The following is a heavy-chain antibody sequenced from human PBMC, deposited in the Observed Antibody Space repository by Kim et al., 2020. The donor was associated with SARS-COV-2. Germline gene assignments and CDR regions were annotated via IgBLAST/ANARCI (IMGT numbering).Heavy chain of an antibody. J-gene: IGHJ4*02. Sequence: SLNSRVTISVDTSKNQFSLKLSSVTAADTAVYYCAREPIEYCSTTSCYTFWGQGTLVTVSS. D-gene: IGHD2-2*02. CDR3: AREPIEYCSTTSCYTF. V-gene: IGHV4-59*12.